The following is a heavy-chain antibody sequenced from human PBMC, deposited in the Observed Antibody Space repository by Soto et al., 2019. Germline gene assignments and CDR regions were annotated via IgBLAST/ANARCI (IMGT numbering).Heavy chain of an antibody. CDR1: GFSFIFYV. J-gene: IGHJ4*02. CDR2: IWYDASKQ. D-gene: IGHD2-15*01. Sequence: GGSLRLSCETSGFSFIFYVMHWVRQAPGKGLEWVAVIWYDASKQFYAASVEGRFTISRDNSKAILYLQMNSRRAEDTAVYYCAAWAEGATEVHWGQGTLVTVSS. CDR3: AAWAEGATEVH. V-gene: IGHV3-33*01.